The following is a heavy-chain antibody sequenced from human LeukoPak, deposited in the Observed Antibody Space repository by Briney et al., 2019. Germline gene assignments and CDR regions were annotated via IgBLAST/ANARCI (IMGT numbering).Heavy chain of an antibody. V-gene: IGHV3-7*01. J-gene: IGHJ4*02. Sequence: GGSLRLSCAASGFSFSNSWMTWARQSPGKGLEWVANIKQDGSETYYVDSVMGRFTISRLNAKNSVYLQMNSPRAEDTAVYYCARSRSISEVVAIYFWGQGTLVSVSS. CDR3: ARSRSISEVVAIYF. D-gene: IGHD3-3*01. CDR2: IKQDGSET. CDR1: GFSFSNSW.